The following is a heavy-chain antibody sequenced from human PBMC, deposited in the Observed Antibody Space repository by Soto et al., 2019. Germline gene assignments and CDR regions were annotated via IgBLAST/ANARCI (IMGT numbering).Heavy chain of an antibody. Sequence: EVQLVESGGGLVQPGGSLRLSCAVSGFTDRSNYMSWVRQAPGKGLEWVSIIYSGGSTYYADSVKGRFTISRDNSKNTLYLQMNSLRAEDTAVYYCAGIRPPLYWGQGTLVTVSS. CDR1: GFTDRSNY. CDR3: AGIRPPLY. D-gene: IGHD5-18*01. V-gene: IGHV3-66*01. CDR2: IYSGGST. J-gene: IGHJ4*02.